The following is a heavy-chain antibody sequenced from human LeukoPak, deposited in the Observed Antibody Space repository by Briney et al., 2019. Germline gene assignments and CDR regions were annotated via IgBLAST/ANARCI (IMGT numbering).Heavy chain of an antibody. CDR2: IYPGDSDT. J-gene: IGHJ4*02. CDR3: ARLGASSGWYVGFDY. CDR1: GYSFTSYW. V-gene: IGHV5-51*01. D-gene: IGHD6-19*01. Sequence: GESLKISCKGSGYSFTSYWFGWVRQMPGKGLEWMGIIYPGDSDTRYSPSFQGQVTISADKSISTAYLQWSSLKASDTAMYYCARLGASSGWYVGFDYWGQGTLVTVSS.